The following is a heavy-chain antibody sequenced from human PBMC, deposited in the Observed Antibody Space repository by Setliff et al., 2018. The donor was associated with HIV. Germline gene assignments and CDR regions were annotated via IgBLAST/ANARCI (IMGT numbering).Heavy chain of an antibody. V-gene: IGHV4-34*01. J-gene: IGHJ3*02. CDR2: IYHAGNT. D-gene: IGHD4-17*01. CDR3: ARGTTLNVVPDAFDI. CDR1: GGSFSGYY. Sequence: PSETLSLTCAVYGGSFSGYYWAWIRQPPGKGLEWIGYIYHAGNTYYNPSLKSRVTISVDTSKNQISLRLNSLTAADTAVHYCARGTTLNVVPDAFDIWGQGTMVTVSS.